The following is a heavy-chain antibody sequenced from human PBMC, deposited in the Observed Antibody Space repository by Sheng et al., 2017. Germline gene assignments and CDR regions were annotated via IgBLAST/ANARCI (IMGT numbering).Heavy chain of an antibody. CDR2: SYYTGTT. Sequence: QVQLQESGPGLVKPSETLSLTCTVSGGSISDYYWSWIRQPPGKALEWIGNSYYTGTTTYNPSLKSRVSISVDRSENQMSLKLSSVTAAETAVYYCAREGTSGYYIDYWGQEPGQRLL. D-gene: IGHD3-22*01. CDR1: GGSISDYY. J-gene: IGHJ4*01. CDR3: AREGTSGYYIDY. V-gene: IGHV4-59*12.